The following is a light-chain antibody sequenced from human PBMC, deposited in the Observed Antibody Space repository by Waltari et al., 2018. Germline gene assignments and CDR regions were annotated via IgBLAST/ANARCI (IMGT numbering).Light chain of an antibody. J-gene: IGKJ2*01. CDR1: QSVTSN. CDR2: GAS. Sequence: EIVMTQSPATLSVSPGERATLSCRASQSVTSNFAWYQQKPGQAPRLLIYGASTRATGIPARFGGSGSGTEFTLTISSMQSEDFAVYYCQQYNNWPRTFGQGTKLEIK. CDR3: QQYNNWPRT. V-gene: IGKV3-15*01.